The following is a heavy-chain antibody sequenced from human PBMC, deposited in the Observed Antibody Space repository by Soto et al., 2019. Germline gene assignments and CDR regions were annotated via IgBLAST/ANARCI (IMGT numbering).Heavy chain of an antibody. CDR2: IKSDGNQR. CDR3: VGIPTYSLGITPTRGAR. Sequence: EVEMVESGGRVVQPGESLRLSCEVSGLAFSDYWMHWVRQTPGKGLVWVSRIKSDGNQRVYADSVKGLFTISRDNSKNTLLLQRTSPRVDDTAVYYWVGIPTYSLGITPTRGARWGQGTLVTVSS. V-gene: IGHV3-74*01. CDR1: GLAFSDYW. J-gene: IGHJ4*02. D-gene: IGHD2-21*01.